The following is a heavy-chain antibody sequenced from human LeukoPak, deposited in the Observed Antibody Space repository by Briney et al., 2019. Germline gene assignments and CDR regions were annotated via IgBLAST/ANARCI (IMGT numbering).Heavy chain of an antibody. J-gene: IGHJ3*02. CDR3: ARSDYYDSSGYSRDAFDI. Sequence: ASETLSLTCTVSGGSISSNYWSWIRQPPGKGLEWIGEINHSGSTNYNPSLKSRVTISVDTSKNQFSLKLSSVTAADTAVYYCARSDYYDSSGYSRDAFDIWGQGTMVTVSS. V-gene: IGHV4-34*01. CDR1: GGSISSNY. CDR2: INHSGST. D-gene: IGHD3-22*01.